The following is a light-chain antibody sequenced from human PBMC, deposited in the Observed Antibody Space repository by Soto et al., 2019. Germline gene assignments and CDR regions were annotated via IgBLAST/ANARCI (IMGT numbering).Light chain of an antibody. V-gene: IGKV3-11*01. Sequence: EIMMTQSPATLSVSPGEGATLSCRASQSVGSDLAWYQQKPGQAPRLLMYDASNRATGIPARFSGSGSGTDFTLTISSLEPEDFAVYYCQRRSNWPPITFGQGTRLEIK. J-gene: IGKJ5*01. CDR1: QSVGSD. CDR3: QRRSNWPPIT. CDR2: DAS.